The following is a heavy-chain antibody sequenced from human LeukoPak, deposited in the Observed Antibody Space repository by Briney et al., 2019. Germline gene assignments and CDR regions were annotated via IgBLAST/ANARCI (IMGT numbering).Heavy chain of an antibody. V-gene: IGHV1-69*05. CDR3: ARDSLHRVATISPHFDY. CDR2: IIPIFGTA. J-gene: IGHJ4*02. CDR1: GGTFSSYA. D-gene: IGHD5-12*01. Sequence: SVKVSCKASGGTFSSYAISWVRQAPGQGLEWMGGIIPIFGTANYAQKFQGRVTITTDESTSTAYMELSSLRSEGTAVYYCARDSLHRVATISPHFDYWGQGTLVTVSS.